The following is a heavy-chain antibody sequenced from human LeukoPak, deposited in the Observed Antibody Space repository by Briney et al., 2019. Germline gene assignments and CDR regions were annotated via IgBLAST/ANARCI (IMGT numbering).Heavy chain of an antibody. D-gene: IGHD1-14*01. Sequence: SGGSLRLSCAASGFIFSNYAMHWVRQAPGKGLEWVAVISYDGSNKYYADSVKGRFTISRDNAKNSLYLQMNSLRAEDTAVYYCARDLTRIAGGYFDDWGQGTLVTVSS. CDR2: ISYDGSNK. J-gene: IGHJ4*02. CDR1: GFIFSNYA. V-gene: IGHV3-30*04. CDR3: ARDLTRIAGGYFDD.